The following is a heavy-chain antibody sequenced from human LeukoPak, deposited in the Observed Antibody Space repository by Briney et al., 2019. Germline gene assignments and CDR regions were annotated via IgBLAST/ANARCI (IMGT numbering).Heavy chain of an antibody. CDR1: GFTFSSYW. D-gene: IGHD3-3*01. Sequence: GGSLRLSCAASGFTFSSYWMSWVRQAPGKGLEWEANIKQDGSEKYYVDSVKGRFTISRDNAKNSLYLQMNSLRAEDTAVYYCARAPLARYDFWSGYYSLVYWGQGTLVTVSS. CDR2: IKQDGSEK. J-gene: IGHJ4*02. V-gene: IGHV3-7*01. CDR3: ARAPLARYDFWSGYYSLVY.